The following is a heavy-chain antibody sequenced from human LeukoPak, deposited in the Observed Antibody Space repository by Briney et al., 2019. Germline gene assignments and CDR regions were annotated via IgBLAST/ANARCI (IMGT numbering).Heavy chain of an antibody. V-gene: IGHV3-21*01. CDR3: ASDGSRSPSHCSSTSCAHNFDY. CDR1: GFTFSSYS. J-gene: IGHJ4*02. CDR2: ISSGSSYI. Sequence: SGGSLRLSCAASGFTFSSYSMNWVRQAPGKGLERVSSISSGSSYIYYADSVKGRFTISRDNAKNSLYLQMNSLRAEDTAVYYCASDGSRSPSHCSSTSCAHNFDYWGQGTLVTVSS. D-gene: IGHD2-2*01.